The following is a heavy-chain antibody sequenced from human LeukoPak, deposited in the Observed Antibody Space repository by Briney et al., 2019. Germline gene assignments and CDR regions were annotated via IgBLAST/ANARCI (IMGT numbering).Heavy chain of an antibody. J-gene: IGHJ2*01. CDR2: IKQDGSEK. Sequence: GGSLRLSCAASGFSFSRYWMSWVRQAPGKGLEWVANIKQDGSEKNYVESVKGRFTISRDNAKNSLYLQMNSLRAEDTAVYYCAGSDTTGYSPREWDYWYFDLWGRGTLVTVSS. CDR1: GFSFSRYW. V-gene: IGHV3-7*01. D-gene: IGHD3-9*01. CDR3: AGSDTTGYSPREWDYWYFDL.